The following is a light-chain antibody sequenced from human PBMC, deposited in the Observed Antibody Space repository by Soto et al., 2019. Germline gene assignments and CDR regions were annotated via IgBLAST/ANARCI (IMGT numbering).Light chain of an antibody. V-gene: IGKV3-11*01. CDR2: DAS. Sequence: EILFTQSPATLSVAPGGGATVSCRSSQSVSSYLAWYRQKPFQAPRRLIYDASNRATGIPARFSGSGSGTDFTLDISSLEPEDFAVYYCQQRSNWHPATFGQGTKVDIK. CDR3: QQRSNWHPAT. CDR1: QSVSSY. J-gene: IGKJ1*01.